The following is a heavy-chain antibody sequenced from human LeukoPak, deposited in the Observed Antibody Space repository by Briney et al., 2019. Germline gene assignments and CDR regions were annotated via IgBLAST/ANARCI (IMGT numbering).Heavy chain of an antibody. D-gene: IGHD3-16*01. J-gene: IGHJ4*02. Sequence: PGGSLRLSCAASGFTVSSDYMSWVRQAPGKGLEWVSLIYSGDRTYYADSVKGRFTISRDNSKNTLNLQMNSLRAEDTAVYYCAKTHGNNVGGSCDYWGQGTLVTVSS. CDR2: IYSGDRT. CDR3: AKTHGNNVGGSCDY. V-gene: IGHV3-53*01. CDR1: GFTVSSDY.